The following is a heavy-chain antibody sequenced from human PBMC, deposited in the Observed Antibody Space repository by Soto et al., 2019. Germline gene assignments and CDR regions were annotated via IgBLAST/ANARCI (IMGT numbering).Heavy chain of an antibody. CDR3: VSSEAGATHHDAFDI. CDR2: MNPNSGNT. V-gene: IGHV1-8*01. D-gene: IGHD1-26*01. Sequence: QVQLVQSGAEVKKPGASVKVSCKASGYTFTSYDINWVRQATGQGLEWMGWMNPNSGNTGYAQKFQGRVTMTRNTSISTAYMELSSLRSEDTAVYYCVSSEAGATHHDAFDIWGQGTMVTVSS. J-gene: IGHJ3*02. CDR1: GYTFTSYD.